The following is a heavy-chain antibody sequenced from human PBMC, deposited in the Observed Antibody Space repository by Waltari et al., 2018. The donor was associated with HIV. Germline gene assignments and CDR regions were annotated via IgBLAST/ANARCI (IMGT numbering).Heavy chain of an antibody. J-gene: IGHJ3*02. CDR1: GFTFSSYG. Sequence: QVQLVESGGGVVQPGRSLRLSCAASGFTFSSYGMHWVRQAPGKGLEWVAVISYDGSNKYYADSVKGRFTISRDNSKNTLYLQMNSLRAEDTAVYYCAKEYDGRPFDIWGQGTMVTVSS. V-gene: IGHV3-30*18. CDR2: ISYDGSNK. D-gene: IGHD1-26*01. CDR3: AKEYDGRPFDI.